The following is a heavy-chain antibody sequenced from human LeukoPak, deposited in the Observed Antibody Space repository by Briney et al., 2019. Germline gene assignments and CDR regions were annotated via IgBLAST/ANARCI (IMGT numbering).Heavy chain of an antibody. J-gene: IGHJ4*02. Sequence: GGSLRLSCATSGFSFSTYAMSWVRQAPGKGLEWVSAISSSGSSTYYADSVKGRFTISRDTSKNTLYLQMNSLRAEDTAVYYCARGTAWYSSSWYFDYWGQGTLVTVSS. CDR2: ISSSGSST. V-gene: IGHV3-23*01. CDR3: ARGTAWYSSSWYFDY. CDR1: GFSFSTYA. D-gene: IGHD6-13*01.